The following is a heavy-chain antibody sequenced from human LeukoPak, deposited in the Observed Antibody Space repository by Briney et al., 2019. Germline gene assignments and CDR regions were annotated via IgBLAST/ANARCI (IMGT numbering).Heavy chain of an antibody. CDR1: GFTFSSYA. CDR3: AKGQLRYFDWSAPYHFDY. J-gene: IGHJ4*02. Sequence: GGSLRLSCAASGFTFSSYAMSWVRQGPGKGLEWVSAISGSGGSTYYADSVKGRFTISRDNSKNTLYLQMNSLRAEDTAVYYCAKGQLRYFDWSAPYHFDYWGQATLVTVSS. CDR2: ISGSGGST. D-gene: IGHD3-9*01. V-gene: IGHV3-23*01.